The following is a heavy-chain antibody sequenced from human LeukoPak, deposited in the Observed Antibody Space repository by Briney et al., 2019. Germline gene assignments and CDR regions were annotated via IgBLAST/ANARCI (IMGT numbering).Heavy chain of an antibody. V-gene: IGHV3-33*01. Sequence: PGGSLRLSCAASGFTFSSYGMHWVRQAPGKGLEWVAVIWYDGSNKYYADSVKGRFTISRDNPKNTLYLQMNSLRAEDTAVYYCAREFSLQSGGMDVWGQGTTVTVSS. J-gene: IGHJ6*02. CDR2: IWYDGSNK. CDR3: AREFSLQSGGMDV. D-gene: IGHD5-24*01. CDR1: GFTFSSYG.